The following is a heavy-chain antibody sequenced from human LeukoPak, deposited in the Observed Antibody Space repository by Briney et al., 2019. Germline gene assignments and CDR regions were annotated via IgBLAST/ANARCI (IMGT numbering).Heavy chain of an antibody. CDR2: IYTSGST. J-gene: IGHJ5*02. Sequence: SETLSLTCTVSGGSISTYYWRWIRQPAGKGLEWIGRIYTSGSTNYSPSLKSRVTMSVDTSKNQFSLKLRSVTAADTAVYYCVRANYYDSGGYYPGWFDPWGQGTLVTVSS. CDR3: VRANYYDSGGYYPGWFDP. D-gene: IGHD3-22*01. CDR1: GGSISTYY. V-gene: IGHV4-4*07.